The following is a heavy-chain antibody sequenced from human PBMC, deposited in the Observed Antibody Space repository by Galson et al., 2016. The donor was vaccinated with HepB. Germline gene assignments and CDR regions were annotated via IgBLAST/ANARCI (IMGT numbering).Heavy chain of an antibody. V-gene: IGHV4-31*03. CDR2: IYYSGST. J-gene: IGHJ4*02. Sequence: TLSLTCPVSGGSISSGGYYWSWIRQHPGKGLEWIGYIYYSGSTYYNPSLKSRVTISVDTSKNQFSLKLSSVTAADTAVYYCARARAGLYYGAAGFDYWGQGTLVTVSS. CDR1: GGSISSGGYY. CDR3: ARARAGLYYGAAGFDY. D-gene: IGHD4-17*01.